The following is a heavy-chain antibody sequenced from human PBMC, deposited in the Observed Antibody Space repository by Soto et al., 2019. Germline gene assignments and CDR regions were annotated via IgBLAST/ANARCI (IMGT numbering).Heavy chain of an antibody. CDR3: ARSPSYYYGSGSYDY. CDR1: GFIFTDYG. Sequence: PGGSLRLSCAASGFIFTDYGMHWVRQAPGKGLEWVSSISGTSTYIYHGDSFKGRFTISRDNAKNSLYLQMSSLRVEDTAVYYCARSPSYYYGSGSYDYWGLGTLVTVSS. D-gene: IGHD3-10*01. V-gene: IGHV3-21*06. J-gene: IGHJ4*02. CDR2: ISGTSTYI.